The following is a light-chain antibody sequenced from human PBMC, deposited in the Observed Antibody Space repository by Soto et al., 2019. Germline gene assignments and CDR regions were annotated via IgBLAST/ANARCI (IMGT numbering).Light chain of an antibody. V-gene: IGLV1-51*01. J-gene: IGLJ1*01. CDR3: GSWDSSLSAYV. CDR2: DDN. CDR1: SSNIGGNS. Sequence: QAVVTQPPSVSAAPGQKVTISCSGSSSNIGGNSVSWYQQLSGTAPKLLIYDDNKRPSGIPDRFSGSKSGTSATLGITGFQTGDEADYYCGSWDSSLSAYVFGTGTKLTVL.